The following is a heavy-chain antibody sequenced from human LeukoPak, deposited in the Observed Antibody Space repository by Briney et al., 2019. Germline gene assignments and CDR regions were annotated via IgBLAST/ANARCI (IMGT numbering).Heavy chain of an antibody. CDR3: ARERIYFGSGRDLTDARLFYYYGMDV. Sequence: GGSLRLSCAASGFTFSSYGMHWVRQAPGKGLEWVAVISYDGSNKYYADSVKGRFTISRDNSKNTLYLQMNSLRAEDTAVYYCARERIYFGSGRDLTDARLFYYYGMDVWGQGTTVTVSS. J-gene: IGHJ6*02. CDR2: ISYDGSNK. D-gene: IGHD3-10*01. V-gene: IGHV3-30*03. CDR1: GFTFSSYG.